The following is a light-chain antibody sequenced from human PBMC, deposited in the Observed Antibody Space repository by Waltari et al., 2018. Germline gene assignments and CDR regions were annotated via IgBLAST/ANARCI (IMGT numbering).Light chain of an antibody. CDR3: CSYDGSDTNIL. CDR2: EVN. J-gene: IGLJ2*01. Sequence: QSALTQPASVSGSPGQSITIPCTGTRSDIGSYNLVSWYQQHPGKAPKVMIYEVNKRPSGVSNRFSGSKSGNTASLTISGLQAEDEADYYCCSYDGSDTNILFGGGTKLTVL. V-gene: IGLV2-23*02. CDR1: RSDIGSYNL.